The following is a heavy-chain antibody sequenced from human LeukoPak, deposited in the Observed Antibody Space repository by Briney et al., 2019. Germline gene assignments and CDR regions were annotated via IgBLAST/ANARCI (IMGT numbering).Heavy chain of an antibody. Sequence: GGSLRLSCAASGFTFSSYGMHWVRQAPGKGLEWVAFIRYDGSNKYYADSVKGRFTISRDNAKNSLYLQMNSLRAEDTAVYYCARDYYDSSGYYYDELFDYWGQGTLVTVSS. CDR1: GFTFSSYG. J-gene: IGHJ4*02. CDR2: IRYDGSNK. V-gene: IGHV3-30*02. CDR3: ARDYYDSSGYYYDELFDY. D-gene: IGHD3-22*01.